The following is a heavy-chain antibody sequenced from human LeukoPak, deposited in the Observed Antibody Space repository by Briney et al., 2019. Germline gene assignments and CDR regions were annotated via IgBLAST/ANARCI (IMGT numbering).Heavy chain of an antibody. J-gene: IGHJ4*02. Sequence: ASQTLSLTCAVYGGSFSGYYWSWIRQPPGKGLEWIGEINHSGSTNYNPSLKSRVTISADTSKNQFSLKLSSVTAADTAVYYCARRPIYYYDSSGYYPSNFDYWGQGTLVTVSS. CDR2: INHSGST. V-gene: IGHV4-34*01. CDR3: ARRPIYYYDSSGYYPSNFDY. CDR1: GGSFSGYY. D-gene: IGHD3-22*01.